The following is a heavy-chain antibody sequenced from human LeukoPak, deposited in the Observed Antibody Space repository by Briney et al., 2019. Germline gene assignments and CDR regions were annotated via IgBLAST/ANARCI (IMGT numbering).Heavy chain of an antibody. V-gene: IGHV3-30-3*01. CDR2: ISCDGSNK. D-gene: IGHD2-2*01. Sequence: GGSLTLSCAASGFTFSSYAMHWVRQAPGKGLEWVAVISCDGSNKYYADSVKGRFTISRDNSKNTLYLQMNSLRAEDTAVYYCARERYCSSTSCYDLNYYYGMDVWGQGTTVTVSS. CDR1: GFTFSSYA. J-gene: IGHJ6*02. CDR3: ARERYCSSTSCYDLNYYYGMDV.